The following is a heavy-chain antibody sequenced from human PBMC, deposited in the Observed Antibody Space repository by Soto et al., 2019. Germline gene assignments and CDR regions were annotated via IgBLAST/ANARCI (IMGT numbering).Heavy chain of an antibody. CDR2: IIPILGIA. D-gene: IGHD6-6*01. J-gene: IGHJ3*01. CDR1: GGTFSSYT. Sequence: GASVKVSCKAAGGTFSSYTISGVRQAPGQGLEWMGRIIPILGIANYAQKFQGRVTITADKSTSTAYMELSSLRSEDTAVYYCARGGSPLISSSEWGQGTMVTVSS. CDR3: ARGGSPLISSSE. V-gene: IGHV1-69*02.